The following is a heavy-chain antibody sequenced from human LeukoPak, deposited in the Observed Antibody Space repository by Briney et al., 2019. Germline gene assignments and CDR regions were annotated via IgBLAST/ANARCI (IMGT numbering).Heavy chain of an antibody. V-gene: IGHV1-2*02. D-gene: IGHD5-12*01. J-gene: IGHJ6*03. CDR3: ARDLGGGYSGYGGLYYYYMDV. CDR2: INPNSGGT. Sequence: ASVKVSCKASGYTFTGYYMHWVRLAPGQGLEWMGWINPNSGGTNYAQKFQGRVTMTRDTSISTAYMELSRLRSDDTAVYYCARDLGGGYSGYGGLYYYYMDVWGKGTTVTVSS. CDR1: GYTFTGYY.